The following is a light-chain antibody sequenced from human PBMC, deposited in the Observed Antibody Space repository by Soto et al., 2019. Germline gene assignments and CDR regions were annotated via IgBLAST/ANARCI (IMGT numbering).Light chain of an antibody. V-gene: IGLV1-44*01. J-gene: IGLJ1*01. CDR3: ATWDDSLNGYV. CDR2: SND. Sequence: QSVLTQPPSASGTPGQRVSISCSGGSSNIGTNTVNWYQHLPGTAPKLLIFSNDERPSGVPDRFSGSKSGTSASLAISGLQSDDEADYYCATWDDSLNGYVFGTGTKVTVL. CDR1: SSNIGTNT.